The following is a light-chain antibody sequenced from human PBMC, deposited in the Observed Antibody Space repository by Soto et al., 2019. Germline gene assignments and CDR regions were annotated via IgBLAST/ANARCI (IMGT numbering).Light chain of an antibody. J-gene: IGKJ4*01. Sequence: EIVMTQSPATLSLSPGERATLSCRASQSVSRYLAWYQQKPGQAPRLLIYDASSRATGIPARFSGSGSGTDFTLTISSLEPEDFAVYYCQQRSNWPLLTFGGGTKVDIK. CDR1: QSVSRY. CDR3: QQRSNWPLLT. V-gene: IGKV3-11*01. CDR2: DAS.